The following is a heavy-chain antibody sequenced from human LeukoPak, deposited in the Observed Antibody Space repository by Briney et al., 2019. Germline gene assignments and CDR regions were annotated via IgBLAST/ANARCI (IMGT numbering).Heavy chain of an antibody. CDR1: GFTFSSYW. CDR2: INSDGSST. CDR3: ARVGGSYGIDH. D-gene: IGHD3-10*01. J-gene: IGHJ4*02. Sequence: GGSLRLSCAASGFTFSSYWMHWVRQAPGKGLVWVSRINSDGSSTNYADSVQDRFTISRDIAKNTLYLQMNSLRAEDTAVYYCARVGGSYGIDHWGQGTLVTVSS. V-gene: IGHV3-74*01.